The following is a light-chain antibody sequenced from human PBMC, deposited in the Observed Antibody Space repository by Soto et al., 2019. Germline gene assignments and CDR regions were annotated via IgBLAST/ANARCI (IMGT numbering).Light chain of an antibody. V-gene: IGKV3-20*01. CDR2: GAS. CDR1: QSVSSSY. Sequence: EIVLTQSPGTLSLSPGERATLSCRASQSVSSSYLAWYQQKPGQAPRLLIYGASSRATGIPDRFSGSGSGTDFTLTISRLEPEDFAVYYCQQYGSSTGRWTFGQGTKVEIK. J-gene: IGKJ1*01. CDR3: QQYGSSTGRWT.